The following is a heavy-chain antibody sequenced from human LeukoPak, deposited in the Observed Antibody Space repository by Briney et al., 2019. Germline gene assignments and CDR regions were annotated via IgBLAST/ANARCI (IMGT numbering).Heavy chain of an antibody. J-gene: IGHJ4*02. CDR3: ARTRYLGYSGSYLWDY. D-gene: IGHD1-26*01. CDR2: ISSSSSTI. V-gene: IGHV3-48*04. CDR1: GFTFSSYS. Sequence: GGSLRLSCAASGFTFSSYSMNWVRQAPGKGLEWVSYISSSSSTIYYADSVKGRFTISRDNAKNSLYLQMNSLRAEDTAVYYCARTRYLGYSGSYLWDYWGQGTLVTVSS.